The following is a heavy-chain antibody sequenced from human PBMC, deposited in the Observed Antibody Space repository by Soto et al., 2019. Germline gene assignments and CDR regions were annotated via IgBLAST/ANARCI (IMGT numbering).Heavy chain of an antibody. D-gene: IGHD2-21*02. J-gene: IGHJ4*02. V-gene: IGHV1-69*13. CDR1: GGTFSSYA. CDR3: ASGHCSGDCYSDY. Sequence: SVKVSCKASGGTFSSYAISWVRQAPGQGLEWMGGIIPSYGTANYAQKFQGRVTITADESTTATYMELSSLRSEDTAVYYCASGHCSGDCYSDYWGQGTLVTVSS. CDR2: IIPSYGTA.